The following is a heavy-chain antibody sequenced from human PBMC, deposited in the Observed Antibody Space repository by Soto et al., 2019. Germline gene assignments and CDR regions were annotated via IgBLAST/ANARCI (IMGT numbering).Heavy chain of an antibody. CDR2: IKLDGSGK. V-gene: IGHV3-7*03. CDR1: GYTFSSYW. J-gene: IGHJ4*02. Sequence: EVHLVESGGGLVQPGGSLRLSCAASGYTFSSYWMSWVRQAPGKGLEWVANIKLDGSGKYYADSVKGRFTISRDNGKNSLYLQMNSLRVEDTAVYYCARLYCSGWYGIDYWGQGTLVTVSS. D-gene: IGHD6-19*01. CDR3: ARLYCSGWYGIDY.